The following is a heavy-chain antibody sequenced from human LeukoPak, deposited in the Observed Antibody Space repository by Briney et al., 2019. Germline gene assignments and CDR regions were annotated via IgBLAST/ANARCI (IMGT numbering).Heavy chain of an antibody. D-gene: IGHD3-10*01. Sequence: SQTLSLTCAISGGSVSSNSTTWNWIRQSPSRGLEWLGRTWYRSKWYNEYTVSVKSRITINPDTSKNQFSLQLNYVTPEDTAVSYCARGSIIRGVPFDYWGQGTLVTVSS. CDR3: ARGSIIRGVPFDY. CDR1: GGSVSSNSTT. V-gene: IGHV6-1*01. J-gene: IGHJ4*02. CDR2: TWYRSKWYN.